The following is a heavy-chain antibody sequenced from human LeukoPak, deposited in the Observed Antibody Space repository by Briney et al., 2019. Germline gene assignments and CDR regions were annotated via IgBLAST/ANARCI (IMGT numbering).Heavy chain of an antibody. CDR1: GFVFSNSW. D-gene: IGHD4/OR15-4a*01. CDR2: IKEDGSET. J-gene: IGHJ4*02. CDR3: ARRKEVQTTFDY. Sequence: GGSLRLSCAASGFVFSNSWMGWVRLAPGKGLEWVANIKEDGSETYYVDSVKGRFTISRDNAKNSLDLQMNGLRDEDTAVYYCARRKEVQTTFDYWGQGTLVTVSS. V-gene: IGHV3-7*01.